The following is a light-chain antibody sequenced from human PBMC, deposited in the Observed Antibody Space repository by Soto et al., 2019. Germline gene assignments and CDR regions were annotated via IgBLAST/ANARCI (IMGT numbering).Light chain of an antibody. CDR2: GAS. J-gene: IGKJ1*01. V-gene: IGKV3-20*01. CDR1: QSLRSTY. Sequence: EIVLTHSPGTLSLSPLEVATLAFRASQSLRSTYLAWYQQKPGQAPRLLIYGASSRATGIPDRFSGSGSGTDFTLTISRLEPEDFAVYYCQQYGSSPVTFGQGTKVDI. CDR3: QQYGSSPVT.